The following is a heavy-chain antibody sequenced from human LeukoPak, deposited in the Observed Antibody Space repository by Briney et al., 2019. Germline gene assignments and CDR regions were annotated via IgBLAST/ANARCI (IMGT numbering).Heavy chain of an antibody. V-gene: IGHV4-34*01. Sequence: PSETLSLTCAVYGGSFSGYYWSWIRQPPGKGLEWIGEINHSGSTNYNPSLKSRVTISVDTSKNQFSLKLSSVTAADTAVYYCARSSIVVVVAATRGSRNYFDYWGQGTRVAVSS. CDR3: ARSSIVVVVAATRGSRNYFDY. CDR2: INHSGST. CDR1: GGSFSGYY. D-gene: IGHD2-15*01. J-gene: IGHJ4*02.